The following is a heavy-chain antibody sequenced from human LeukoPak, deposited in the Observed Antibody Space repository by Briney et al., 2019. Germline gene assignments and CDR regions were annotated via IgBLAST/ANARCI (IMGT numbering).Heavy chain of an antibody. D-gene: IGHD3-9*01. CDR2: ISSSSSYI. CDR3: ARDLPTYYDILTGYYGDAFDI. CDR1: GFTFSSYA. Sequence: PGGSLRLSCAASGFTFSSYAMSWVRQAPGKGLEWVSSISSSSSYIYYADSVEGRFTISRDNAKNSLYLQMNSLRAEDTAVYYCARDLPTYYDILTGYYGDAFDIWGQGTMVTVSS. J-gene: IGHJ3*02. V-gene: IGHV3-21*01.